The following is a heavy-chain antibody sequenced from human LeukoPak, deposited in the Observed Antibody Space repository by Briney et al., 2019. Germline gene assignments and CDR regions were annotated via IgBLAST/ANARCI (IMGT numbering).Heavy chain of an antibody. D-gene: IGHD5-18*01. Sequence: ASMKVSCKASGFTFTNYDINWVRQATGQGLEWMGWMNPNSGDTGYAQKFQGRITITRNTSINTAYMELSSLRSEDTAIYYCARSADTAMVSGAFDIWGQGTMVTVSS. J-gene: IGHJ3*02. CDR1: GFTFTNYD. V-gene: IGHV1-8*03. CDR3: ARSADTAMVSGAFDI. CDR2: MNPNSGDT.